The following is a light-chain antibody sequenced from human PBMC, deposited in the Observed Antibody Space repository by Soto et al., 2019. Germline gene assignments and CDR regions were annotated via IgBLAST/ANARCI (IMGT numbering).Light chain of an antibody. CDR3: QQYGSSPFT. J-gene: IGKJ3*01. CDR1: ESVSSSF. V-gene: IGKV3-20*01. CDR2: GAS. Sequence: EIALTQSPGTLSLSPGERATLSCRASESVSSSFLAWYQQKPGLAPRLLIYGASTRATGIPGRFSGGGSGTDFSLTISRLEPEDFAVYFCQQYGSSPFTFGPGTKVDIK.